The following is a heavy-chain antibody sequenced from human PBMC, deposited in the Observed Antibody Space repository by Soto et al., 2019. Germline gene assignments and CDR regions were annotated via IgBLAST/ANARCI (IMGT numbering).Heavy chain of an antibody. Sequence: SETLSLTCAVYGGSFSGYYWSWIRQPPGKGLEWIGEINHSGSTNYNPSLKSRVTISVDASKNQSSLKLSSVTAADPPVYYCARGRRLWFGKLLFPAAHDAFDIWGQGTMVTVSS. CDR3: ARGRRLWFGKLLFPAAHDAFDI. D-gene: IGHD3-10*01. CDR2: INHSGST. V-gene: IGHV4-34*01. CDR1: GGSFSGYY. J-gene: IGHJ3*02.